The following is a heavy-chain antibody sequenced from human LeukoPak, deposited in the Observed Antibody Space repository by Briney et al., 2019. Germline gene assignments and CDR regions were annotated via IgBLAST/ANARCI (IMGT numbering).Heavy chain of an antibody. D-gene: IGHD2-2*03. V-gene: IGHV3-30-3*01. CDR1: GFTFSSYA. CDR3: ARDFGWISGLDY. Sequence: GGSLRLSCAAFGFTFSSYAMHWVRQAPGEGLEWVVVISYDGSNKYYADSVKGRFTISRDNSKNTLFLQMNSLRGKDTAVYYCARDFGWISGLDYWGQGTLVTVSS. J-gene: IGHJ4*02. CDR2: ISYDGSNK.